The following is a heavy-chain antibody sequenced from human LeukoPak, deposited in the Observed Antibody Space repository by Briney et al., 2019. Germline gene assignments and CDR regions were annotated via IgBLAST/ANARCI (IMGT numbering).Heavy chain of an antibody. CDR2: IKQDGSLK. Sequence: GGSLRLSCAASGFTFTTYWMSWVRQASGEGLEWLANIKQDGSLKNYVDSVKGRFTISRDSAKNSLYLQMNSLRAEDTAVYYCARELSSGIDYWGQGTLVTVSS. V-gene: IGHV3-7*05. CDR1: GFTFTTYW. D-gene: IGHD3-22*01. CDR3: ARELSSGIDY. J-gene: IGHJ4*02.